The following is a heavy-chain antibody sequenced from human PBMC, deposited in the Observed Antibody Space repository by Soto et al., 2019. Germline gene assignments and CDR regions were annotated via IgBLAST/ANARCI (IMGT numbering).Heavy chain of an antibody. CDR3: ARDRQYSSSWLDY. CDR2: ISYDGSNK. D-gene: IGHD6-13*01. Sequence: LRLSCVASGFTFSTYAMHWVRQAPGKGLEWVAVISYDGSNKYFADSVKGRFTISRDNSKNTLYLQMNSLRAEDTAVYYCARDRQYSSSWLDYWGQGTLVTVSS. V-gene: IGHV3-30-3*01. J-gene: IGHJ4*02. CDR1: GFTFSTYA.